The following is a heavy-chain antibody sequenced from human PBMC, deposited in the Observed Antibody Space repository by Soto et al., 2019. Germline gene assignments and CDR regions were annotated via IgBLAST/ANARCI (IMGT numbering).Heavy chain of an antibody. CDR2: INTYNGNT. V-gene: IGHV1-18*01. D-gene: IGHD3-16*01. CDR1: GYSFTRYG. CDR3: AMVDVYVTPSPQDV. Sequence: QVQLVQSRAEVKNPGASLNVSCKASGYSFTRYGIAWARQAPGQGLEWMGWINTYNGNTNYAQNLQGRVTLTTDTSTSTAYMELTSLRSNDTAIYYCAMVDVYVTPSPQDVWGQGTTVIVSS. J-gene: IGHJ6*02.